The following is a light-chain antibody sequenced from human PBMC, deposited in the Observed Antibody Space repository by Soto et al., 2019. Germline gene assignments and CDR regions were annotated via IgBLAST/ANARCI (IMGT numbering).Light chain of an antibody. CDR3: QQRSNWPGT. CDR2: GAS. Sequence: EIVLTQSPGTLAVSPGERATLSCRASESVSSSYLAWYQQKPGQAPRLLIFGASNRATGIPARFSGSGSGTDFTLTISRLEPEDFAVYYCQQRSNWPGTFGQGTKVDIK. V-gene: IGKV3D-20*02. J-gene: IGKJ1*01. CDR1: ESVSSSY.